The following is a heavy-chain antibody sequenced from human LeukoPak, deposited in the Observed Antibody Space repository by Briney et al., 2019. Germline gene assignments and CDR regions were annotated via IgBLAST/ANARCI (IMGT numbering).Heavy chain of an antibody. CDR3: ARDRASRYCSGGSCYSPDY. J-gene: IGHJ4*02. CDR1: GFTFSSYS. V-gene: IGHV3-21*01. CDR2: ISSSSSYI. Sequence: KSGGSLRLSCAASGFTFSSYSMNWVRQAPGKGLEWVSCISSSSSYIYYADSVKGRFTISRDNAKNSLYLQMNSLRAEDTAVYYCARDRASRYCSGGSCYSPDYWGQGTLVTVSS. D-gene: IGHD2-15*01.